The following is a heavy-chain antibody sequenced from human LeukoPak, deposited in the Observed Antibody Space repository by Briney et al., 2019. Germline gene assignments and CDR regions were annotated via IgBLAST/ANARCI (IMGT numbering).Heavy chain of an antibody. CDR2: VIPIFGTA. V-gene: IGHV1-69*13. CDR1: GGTFSSYA. CDR3: AKSIRQLVNYYYYMDV. Sequence: ASVKVSCKASGGTFSSYAISWVRQAPGQGLEWMGGVIPIFGTANYSQKFQGRVTITADESTSKAYTELSSLRSAANAVDYCAKSIRQLVNYYYYMDVWGNGPTVTVSS. D-gene: IGHD1-1*01. J-gene: IGHJ6*03.